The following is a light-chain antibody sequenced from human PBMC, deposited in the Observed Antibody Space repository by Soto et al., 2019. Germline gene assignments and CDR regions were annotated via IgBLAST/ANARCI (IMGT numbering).Light chain of an antibody. CDR1: SSDVGGYNH. V-gene: IGLV2-14*01. CDR3: AAWDDSLSGYV. CDR2: EVT. Sequence: QSALTQPASVSGSPGQSITISCTGTSSDVGGYNHVSWYQQHPGKAPKLMIYEVTNRPSGVSNRFSGSKSGNTASLTISGLRSEDEADYYCAAWDDSLSGYVFGTGTKVTVL. J-gene: IGLJ1*01.